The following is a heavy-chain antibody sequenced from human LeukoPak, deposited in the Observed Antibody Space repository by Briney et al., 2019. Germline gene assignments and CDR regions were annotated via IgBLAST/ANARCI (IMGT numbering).Heavy chain of an antibody. CDR3: ARVTHPSYFYIDV. CDR1: GGSIISYY. Sequence: SETLSLTCTVSGGSIISYYWSWIRQPAGKGLEWIGRIYSSGSTNYSPSLTSRVTMSVDTSKKQFSLTVSSVTAADTAVYYCARVTHPSYFYIDVWGKGTTVTISS. J-gene: IGHJ6*03. CDR2: IYSSGST. V-gene: IGHV4-4*07.